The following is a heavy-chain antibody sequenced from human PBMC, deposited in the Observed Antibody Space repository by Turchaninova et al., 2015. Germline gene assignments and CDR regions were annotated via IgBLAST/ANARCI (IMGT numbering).Heavy chain of an antibody. J-gene: IGHJ4*02. D-gene: IGHD6-19*01. CDR3: ARETSPLGWHSLDL. CDR1: GVSIHRYS. CDR2: ITYGGAT. Sequence: QVQLQASGPGLVQTSETLSLTGPVPGVSIHRYSWNWIRQPPDKGLDGIGSITYGGATKYSASLKSRLTLSLDASKNQFSLRLKSVTAADTAVYFCARETSPLGWHSLDLWGQGTLITVSS. V-gene: IGHV4-59*01.